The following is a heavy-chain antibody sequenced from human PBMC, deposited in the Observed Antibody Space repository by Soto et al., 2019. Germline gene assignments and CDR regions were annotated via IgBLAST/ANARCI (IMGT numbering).Heavy chain of an antibody. V-gene: IGHV1-46*03. CDR1: GYTFTSYY. CDR2: INPSGGST. Sequence: QVQLVQSGAEVKKPGASVKVSCKASGYTFTSYYMHWVRQAPGQGLEWMGIINPSGGSTSYAQKFRGRLTMTRDTSTSTVYMELSSLRSEDTAVYYCARDVGYCSGGSGYSEGGGYYYGMDVWGQGTTVTVSS. D-gene: IGHD2-15*01. CDR3: ARDVGYCSGGSGYSEGGGYYYGMDV. J-gene: IGHJ6*02.